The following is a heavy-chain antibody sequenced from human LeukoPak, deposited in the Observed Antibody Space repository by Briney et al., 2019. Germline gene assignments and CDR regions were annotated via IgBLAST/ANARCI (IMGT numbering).Heavy chain of an antibody. CDR1: GFTFTNVW. Sequence: GGSLRLSCEASGFTFTNVWMSWVRQPPGKGLGWVGRIKSKTAGGTTDYAAPVKGRFAISRDDSKNTLYLQMNSLKTEDTAVYYCTTAPSDDFDYWGQATLVTVSA. CDR2: IKSKTAGGTT. J-gene: IGHJ4*02. CDR3: TTAPSDDFDY. V-gene: IGHV3-15*01.